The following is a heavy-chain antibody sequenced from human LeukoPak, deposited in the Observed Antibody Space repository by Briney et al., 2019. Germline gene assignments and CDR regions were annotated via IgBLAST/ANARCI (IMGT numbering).Heavy chain of an antibody. D-gene: IGHD3-10*01. CDR2: ISYDGSNK. J-gene: IGHJ4*02. CDR1: GFTFSSYA. CDR3: ARDRVYDY. Sequence: PGRSLRLSCAASGFTFSSYAMHWVRQAPGKGLEWVAVISYDGSNKYYADSVEGRFTISRDNSKNTLYLQMNSLRAEDTAVYYCARDRVYDYWGQGTLVTVSS. V-gene: IGHV3-30*04.